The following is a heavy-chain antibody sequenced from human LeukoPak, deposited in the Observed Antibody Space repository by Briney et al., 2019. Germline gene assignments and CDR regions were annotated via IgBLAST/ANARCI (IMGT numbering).Heavy chain of an antibody. D-gene: IGHD3-10*01. CDR1: GGSISYF. CDR2: IHSSGGT. J-gene: IGHJ6*02. V-gene: IGHV4-4*07. CDR3: ARDRNGPSADYYYGMDV. Sequence: SETLSLTCTVSGGSISYFWTWIRQPAGKGVEWIGRIHSSGGTNYNPSLRSRVTMSVDTSKNQFSLKLTSVTAADTAIYYCARDRNGPSADYYYGMDVWGQGTTVTVSS.